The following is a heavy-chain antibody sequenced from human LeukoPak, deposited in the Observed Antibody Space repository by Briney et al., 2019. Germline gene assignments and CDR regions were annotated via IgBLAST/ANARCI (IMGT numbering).Heavy chain of an antibody. CDR3: ARDPSSTDAFDI. V-gene: IGHV1-2*06. Sequence: ASVKVSCKASGYTFTGYYMRWVRQAPGQGLEWMGRINPNSGGTNYAQKFQGRVTMTRDTSISTAYMELSRLRSDDTAVYYCARDPSSTDAFDIWGQGTMVTVSS. CDR2: INPNSGGT. J-gene: IGHJ3*02. D-gene: IGHD2-2*01. CDR1: GYTFTGYY.